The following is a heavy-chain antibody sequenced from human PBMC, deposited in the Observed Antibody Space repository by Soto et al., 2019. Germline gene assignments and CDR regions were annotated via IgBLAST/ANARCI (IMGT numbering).Heavy chain of an antibody. CDR3: ARGGGSTKVDY. J-gene: IGHJ4*02. Sequence: QVQLQESGPGLVKPSQTLSLTCTVSGGSITSSGYYWSWIRQHPGEGLEWIGFTSNSGSTSYNPALTSRVTISVDTSSNQLSLTLKSVTAADTAVYYCARGGGSTKVDYWGQGTLVTVSP. CDR2: TSNSGST. V-gene: IGHV4-31*03. CDR1: GGSITSSGYY. D-gene: IGHD2-2*01.